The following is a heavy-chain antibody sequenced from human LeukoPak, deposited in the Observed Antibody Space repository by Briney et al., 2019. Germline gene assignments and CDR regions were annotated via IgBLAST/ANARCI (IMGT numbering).Heavy chain of an antibody. V-gene: IGHV3-30*09. J-gene: IGHJ4*02. CDR3: AKSYDNGWYVCDY. Sequence: GRSLRLSCAASGFTFSNFAMSWVRQAPGKGLEWVAFISYDGSIKSYADSVKGRFAVSRDNSKNTLYLQMNSLRPEDTAFYYCAKSYDNGWYVCDYWGQGTLVTVSS. CDR1: GFTFSNFA. CDR2: ISYDGSIK. D-gene: IGHD6-19*01.